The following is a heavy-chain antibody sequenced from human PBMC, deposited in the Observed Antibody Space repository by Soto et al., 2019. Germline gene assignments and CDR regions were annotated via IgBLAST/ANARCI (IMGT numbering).Heavy chain of an antibody. CDR2: IKQDGSEK. J-gene: IGHJ4*02. CDR3: ARATTYYDILTGYCDY. CDR1: GFTFSSYW. D-gene: IGHD3-9*01. V-gene: IGHV3-7*05. Sequence: EVQLVESGGGLVQPGGSLRLSCAASGFTFSSYWMSWVRQAPGKGLEWVANIKQDGSEKYYVDSVKGRFTISRDNAKNSLYMQMNSLSAEDTAVYYCARATTYYDILTGYCDYWGQGTLVTVSS.